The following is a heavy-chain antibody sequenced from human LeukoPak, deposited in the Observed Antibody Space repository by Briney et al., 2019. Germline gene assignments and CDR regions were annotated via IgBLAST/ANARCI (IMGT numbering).Heavy chain of an antibody. CDR2: ISGSGGST. J-gene: IGHJ4*02. D-gene: IGHD3-22*01. Sequence: GGSLRLSCAAAGFTFSSYAMSWVRQAPGKGLEWVSAISGSGGSTYYADSVKGRFTISRDKSKNTLYLQMNSLRAEDTAVYYCAKAPITMIVVVIPPFDYWGQGTLVTVSS. CDR3: AKAPITMIVVVIPPFDY. V-gene: IGHV3-23*01. CDR1: GFTFSSYA.